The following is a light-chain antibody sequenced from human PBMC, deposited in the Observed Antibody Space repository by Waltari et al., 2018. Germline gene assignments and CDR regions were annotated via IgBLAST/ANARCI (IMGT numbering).Light chain of an antibody. CDR2: DTF. CDR1: QSVSRY. Sequence: EIVLTQSPVTLSLSPGERATLSFRASQSVSRYFAWYQQKPGQAPRLLIYDTFSRASGIPARFSGSGSGTDFTLTISSLEPEDFAVYYCLHRSNWPPLFTFGPGTKVDIK. J-gene: IGKJ3*01. CDR3: LHRSNWPPLFT. V-gene: IGKV3-11*01.